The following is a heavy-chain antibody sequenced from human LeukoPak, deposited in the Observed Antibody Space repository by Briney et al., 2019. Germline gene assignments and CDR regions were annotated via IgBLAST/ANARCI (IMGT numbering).Heavy chain of an antibody. CDR3: AKTMGAIDHDY. CDR1: GFTFSDYA. D-gene: IGHD1-26*01. J-gene: IGHJ4*02. Sequence: GGSLRLSCAASGFTFSDYAMTWVRQAPGKGLEWVSSTAPVHYADSVKGRFTISRDGSKNTLFLQMNSLRAEDTAIYYCAKTMGAIDHDYWGQGTLVTVSS. V-gene: IGHV3-23*01. CDR2: TAPV.